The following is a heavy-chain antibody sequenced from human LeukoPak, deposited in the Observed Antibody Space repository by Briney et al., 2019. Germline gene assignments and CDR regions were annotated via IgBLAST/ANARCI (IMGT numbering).Heavy chain of an antibody. V-gene: IGHV1-69*04. Sequence: SVKVSCKASGGTFSSYAISWVRQAPGQGLEWMGRTIPILGIANYAQKFQGRVTITADKSTSTAYMELSSLRSEDTAVYYCARGAVRDSSGYYRDAFDIWGQGTMVTVSS. D-gene: IGHD3-22*01. CDR3: ARGAVRDSSGYYRDAFDI. CDR2: TIPILGIA. J-gene: IGHJ3*02. CDR1: GGTFSSYA.